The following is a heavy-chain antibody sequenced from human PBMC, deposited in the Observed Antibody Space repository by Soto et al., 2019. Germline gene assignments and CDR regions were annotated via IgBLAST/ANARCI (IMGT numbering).Heavy chain of an antibody. J-gene: IGHJ5*02. D-gene: IGHD6-13*01. V-gene: IGHV1-2*02. Sequence: QVQLVQSGAEVKKPGASVKVSCKASGYTFTGYYMHWVRQAPGQVLEWMVCINPNSGGTNYAQKSQGRVTMTRDTSISTAYMELSRLRSDDKALYYCARGRVRAAAGTHYGRPYNRFDPWGQGTLVTVSS. CDR3: ARGRVRAAAGTHYGRPYNRFDP. CDR1: GYTFTGYY. CDR2: INPNSGGT.